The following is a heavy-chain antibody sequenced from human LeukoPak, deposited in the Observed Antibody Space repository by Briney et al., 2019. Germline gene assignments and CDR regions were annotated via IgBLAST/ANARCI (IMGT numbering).Heavy chain of an antibody. Sequence: GGSLRLSCAASGFTVSSYNMNWVRQAPGKGLEWVSSITSSSRYIYYADSVKGRFTISRDNAKSSLYLQMNSLRAEDTAVYYCARDPYSGSYGDYYYYYMDVWGKGTTVTISS. D-gene: IGHD1-26*01. V-gene: IGHV3-21*01. CDR2: ITSSSRYI. CDR3: ARDPYSGSYGDYYYYYMDV. CDR1: GFTVSSYN. J-gene: IGHJ6*03.